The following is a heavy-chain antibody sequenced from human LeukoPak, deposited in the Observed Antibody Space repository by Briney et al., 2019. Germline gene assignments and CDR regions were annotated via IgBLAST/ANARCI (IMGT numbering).Heavy chain of an antibody. CDR1: GGTFSSYA. J-gene: IGHJ6*02. CDR2: IIPILGIA. Sequence: GASVKVSCKATGGTFSSYAISWVRQAPGQGLEWMGRIIPILGIANYAQKFQGRVTITTDKSTSTAYMELSSLRSEDTAVYYCAMGPYGYVYYYYGMDVWGQGTTVTVSS. V-gene: IGHV1-69*04. CDR3: AMGPYGYVYYYYGMDV. D-gene: IGHD5-18*01.